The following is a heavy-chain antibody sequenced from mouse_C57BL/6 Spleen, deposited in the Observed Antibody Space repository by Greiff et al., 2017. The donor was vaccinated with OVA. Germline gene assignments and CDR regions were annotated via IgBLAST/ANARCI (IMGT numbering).Heavy chain of an antibody. V-gene: IGHV3-6*01. CDR3: AKGDYYGSSYW. D-gene: IGHD1-1*01. J-gene: IGHJ2*01. Sequence: EVQLQQSGPGLVKPSQSLSLTCSVTGYSITSGYYWHWIRQFPGNKLEWMGYISYDGSNNYNPSLKNRISITRDTSKNQFFLKLNSVTTEDTATYYCAKGDYYGSSYWWGQGTTLTVSS. CDR2: ISYDGSN. CDR1: GYSITSGYY.